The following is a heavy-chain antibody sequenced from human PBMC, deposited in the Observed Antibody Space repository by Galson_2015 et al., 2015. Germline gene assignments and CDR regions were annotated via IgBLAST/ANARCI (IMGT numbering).Heavy chain of an antibody. D-gene: IGHD2-21*02. CDR2: LSHTGSSI. J-gene: IGHJ4*02. Sequence: ALRLSCAASGFTFSSSAMNWVRQAPGKGLEWVSALSHTGSSICYADSVNGRFTISRDNSKNTLYLHLNSLRADDTAVYYCAKDRRAVVMSAIDYWGQGTQVTVSS. V-gene: IGHV3-23*01. CDR3: AKDRRAVVMSAIDY. CDR1: GFTFSSSA.